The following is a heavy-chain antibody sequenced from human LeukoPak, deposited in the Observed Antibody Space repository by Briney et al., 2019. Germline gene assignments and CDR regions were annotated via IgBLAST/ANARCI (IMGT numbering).Heavy chain of an antibody. Sequence: PGGSLRLSCAASGFSFNSSEMSWVRQAPGKGLEWVSYISSSGSTIYYADSVKGRFTISRDNAKNSLYLQMNSLRAEDTAVYYCARDVVRAVAGFIDYWGQGTLVTVSS. CDR3: ARDVVRAVAGFIDY. J-gene: IGHJ4*02. D-gene: IGHD6-19*01. V-gene: IGHV3-48*03. CDR1: GFSFNSSE. CDR2: ISSSGSTI.